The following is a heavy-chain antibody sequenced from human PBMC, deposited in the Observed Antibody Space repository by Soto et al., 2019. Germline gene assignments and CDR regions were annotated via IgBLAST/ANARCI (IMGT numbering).Heavy chain of an antibody. Sequence: QVQLVESGGGVVQPGRSLRLSCAASGFTFSSYGMHWVRQAPGKGLEWVAVISYDGSNKYYADSVKGRFNISRDNSKNTLYLQMNSLRAEDTAVYYCANDLVTMGRGVIQLSYYGMDVWGQGTTVTVSS. CDR2: ISYDGSNK. CDR1: GFTFSSYG. J-gene: IGHJ6*01. D-gene: IGHD3-10*01. V-gene: IGHV3-30*18. CDR3: ANDLVTMGRGVIQLSYYGMDV.